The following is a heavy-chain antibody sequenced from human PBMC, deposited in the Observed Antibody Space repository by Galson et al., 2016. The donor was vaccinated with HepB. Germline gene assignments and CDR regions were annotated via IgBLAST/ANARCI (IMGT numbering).Heavy chain of an antibody. D-gene: IGHD5-12*01. CDR2: INAGNGNT. Sequence: SVKVSCKASGYTFTSYTMHWVRQAPGQRLEWMGWINAGNGNTKYSQKFQSRVTITRDTSASTAYMELSSLRSEDTAVYYCARRWTPGGNDLEYWGQGTLVTVSS. CDR3: ARRWTPGGNDLEY. CDR1: GYTFTSYT. J-gene: IGHJ4*02. V-gene: IGHV1-3*01.